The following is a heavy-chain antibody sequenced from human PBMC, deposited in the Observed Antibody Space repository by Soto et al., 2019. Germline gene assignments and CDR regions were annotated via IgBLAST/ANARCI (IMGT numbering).Heavy chain of an antibody. V-gene: IGHV1-69*02. CDR2: IIPILGIA. Sequence: SVKVSCKASGGTFRSYTISWVRQAPGQGLEWMGRIIPILGIANYAQKFQGRVTITADKSTSTAYMELSSLRSEDTAVYYCASIAVAGHLDYWGQGTLVNVSS. CDR1: GGTFRSYT. CDR3: ASIAVAGHLDY. J-gene: IGHJ4*02. D-gene: IGHD6-19*01.